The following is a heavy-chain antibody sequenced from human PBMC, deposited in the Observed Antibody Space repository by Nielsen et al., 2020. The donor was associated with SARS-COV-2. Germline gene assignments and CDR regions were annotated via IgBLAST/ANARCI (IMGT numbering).Heavy chain of an antibody. CDR3: ASGLWTEFDY. CDR1: GFTFSDYY. V-gene: IGHV3-7*01. Sequence: GESLKISCAASGFTFSDYYMSWVRQAPGKGLEWVANIKQDGSEKYYVDSVKGRFTISRDNAKNSLYLQMNSLRAEDTAVYYCASGLWTEFDYWGQGTLVTVSS. D-gene: IGHD5-18*01. J-gene: IGHJ4*02. CDR2: IKQDGSEK.